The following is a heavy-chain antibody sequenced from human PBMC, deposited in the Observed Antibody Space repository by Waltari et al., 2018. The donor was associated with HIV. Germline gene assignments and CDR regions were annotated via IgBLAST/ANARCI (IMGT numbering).Heavy chain of an antibody. D-gene: IGHD3-9*01. CDR3: AKDRQKIGYYDILTGYLDY. CDR2: ISYDGSNK. Sequence: QVQLVESGGGVVQPRRSLRLSCAASGFTFSSYGMHWVRQAPGKGLGWVAVISYDGSNKDYADSGKGRFTISRDNSKNTLYLQMNSLRAEDTAVYYCAKDRQKIGYYDILTGYLDYWGQGTLVTVSS. J-gene: IGHJ4*02. V-gene: IGHV3-30*18. CDR1: GFTFSSYG.